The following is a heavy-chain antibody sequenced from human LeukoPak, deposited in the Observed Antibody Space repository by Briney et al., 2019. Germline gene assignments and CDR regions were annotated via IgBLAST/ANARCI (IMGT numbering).Heavy chain of an antibody. Sequence: SETLSLTCTVSGGSISSSYWSWIRQPAGKGLEWIGRIYTSGSNSYNPSLKSRVTMSLDTPKNQFSLRLSSVTAADTAVYYCARETAAGSGGIPGFDYWGQGILVTVSS. CDR1: GGSISSSY. V-gene: IGHV4-4*07. CDR3: ARETAAGSGGIPGFDY. D-gene: IGHD2-15*01. CDR2: IYTSGSN. J-gene: IGHJ4*02.